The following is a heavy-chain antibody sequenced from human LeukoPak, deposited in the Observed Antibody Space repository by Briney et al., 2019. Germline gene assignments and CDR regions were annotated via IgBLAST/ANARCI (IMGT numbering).Heavy chain of an antibody. D-gene: IGHD5-12*01. CDR1: GFTFSRYE. J-gene: IGHJ5*02. CDR2: INSSGSAM. CDR3: AREAAEGYVSGEFDP. V-gene: IGHV3-48*03. Sequence: PGGSLRLSCAASGFTFSRYEMNWVRQAPGKGVEWGSYINSSGSAMYYADSVKCRFTISTDNAKNSLYLQMNSLRAEDTAVYYCAREAAEGYVSGEFDPWGQGTLVTASS.